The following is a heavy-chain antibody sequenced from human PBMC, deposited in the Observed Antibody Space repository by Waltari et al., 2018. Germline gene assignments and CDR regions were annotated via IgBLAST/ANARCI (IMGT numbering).Heavy chain of an antibody. D-gene: IGHD3-3*01. J-gene: IGHJ4*02. CDR1: GFTFSSYG. V-gene: IGHV3-33*06. CDR2: IWYDGSNK. Sequence: QVQLVASGGGVVQPGRSLRLSCAASGFTFSSYGMHWVRQAPGKGLEWVAVIWYDGSNKYYADSVKGRFTISRDNSKNTLYLQMNSLRAEDTAVYYCAKDPSETDDYWGQGTLVTVSS. CDR3: AKDPSETDDY.